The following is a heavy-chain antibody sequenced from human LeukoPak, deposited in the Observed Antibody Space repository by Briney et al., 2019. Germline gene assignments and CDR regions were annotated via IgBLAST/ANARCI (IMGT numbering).Heavy chain of an antibody. CDR3: AKDRDTAMEIDY. D-gene: IGHD5-18*01. J-gene: IGHJ4*02. V-gene: IGHV3-33*06. CDR1: GFTFSNYG. CDR2: IWYDGSNK. Sequence: PGRSLRLSCAASGFTFSNYGMHWVRQAPGKGLEWVAVIWYDGSNKYYVDSVKGRFTISRDNSKNTLYLQMKSLRAEDTAVYYCAKDRDTAMEIDYWGQGTLVTVSS.